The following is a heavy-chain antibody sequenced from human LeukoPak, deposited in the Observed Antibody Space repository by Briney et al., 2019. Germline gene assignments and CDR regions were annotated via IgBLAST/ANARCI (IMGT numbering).Heavy chain of an antibody. J-gene: IGHJ4*02. CDR3: ARAPGGNSRLDY. D-gene: IGHD4-23*01. V-gene: IGHV4-31*03. CDR1: GGPISSGGYY. CDR2: ISYSGST. Sequence: SETLSLTRTVSGGPISSGGYYWSWVRQHPGKGLEWIGHISYSGSTYYNPSLESRVVMSIDVSQSQFSLMVSSLTAADTAVYYCARAPGGNSRLDYWGQGTLVTVSS.